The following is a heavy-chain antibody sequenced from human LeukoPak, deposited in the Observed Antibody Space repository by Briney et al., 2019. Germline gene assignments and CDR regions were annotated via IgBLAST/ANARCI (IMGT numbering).Heavy chain of an antibody. CDR1: GGSINSADYS. D-gene: IGHD6-6*01. CDR3: GRRPNYYHHYMDV. V-gene: IGHV4-39*02. Sequence: PSETLSLTCTVSGGSINSADYSWGWIRQPPGKGLEWIGSTFYTESTHYSPSLKSRGTMSVDTSKNHFYLTLRSVTAANTAMYFCGRRPNYYHHYMDVGGKGTTVTVSS. CDR2: TFYTEST. J-gene: IGHJ6*03.